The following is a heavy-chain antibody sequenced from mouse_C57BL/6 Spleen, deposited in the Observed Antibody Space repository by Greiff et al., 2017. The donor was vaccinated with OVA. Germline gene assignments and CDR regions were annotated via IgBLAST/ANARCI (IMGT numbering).Heavy chain of an antibody. CDR3: AHYYGSSYDY. J-gene: IGHJ2*01. CDR2: IDPETGGT. D-gene: IGHD1-1*01. V-gene: IGHV1-15*01. Sequence: VQLQQSGAELVRPGASVTLSCKASGYTFTDYEMHWVKQTPVHGLEWIGAIDPETGGTAYNQKFKGKAILTADKSSSTAYMELRSLTSEDSAVYYCAHYYGSSYDYWGQGTTLTVSS. CDR1: GYTFTDYE.